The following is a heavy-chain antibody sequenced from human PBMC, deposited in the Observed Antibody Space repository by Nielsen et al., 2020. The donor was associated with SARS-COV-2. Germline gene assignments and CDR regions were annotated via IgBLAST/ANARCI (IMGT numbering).Heavy chain of an antibody. CDR1: GFTFDDYA. V-gene: IGHV3-23*01. Sequence: GGSLRLSFAASGFTFDDYAMHWVRQAPGKGLEWVSAISGSGGSTYYADSVKGRFTISRDNSKNTLYLQMNSLRAEDTAVYYCAKFGVIAVAGDFDYWGQGTLVTVSS. J-gene: IGHJ4*02. D-gene: IGHD6-19*01. CDR2: ISGSGGST. CDR3: AKFGVIAVAGDFDY.